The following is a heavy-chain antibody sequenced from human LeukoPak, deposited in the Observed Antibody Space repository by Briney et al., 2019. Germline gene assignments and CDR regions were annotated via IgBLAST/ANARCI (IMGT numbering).Heavy chain of an antibody. D-gene: IGHD2-15*01. Sequence: PGGSLRLSCAAPGFTFTDYWMHWVRQRPGEGLVWVSHISTDGGRTNYADSVKGRFTTSRDNTKNTVYLQMSSLRAEVTAVYYCSPGFAFDVWGQGTMVTVSS. CDR2: ISTDGGRT. CDR3: SPGFAFDV. CDR1: GFTFTDYW. J-gene: IGHJ3*01. V-gene: IGHV3-74*01.